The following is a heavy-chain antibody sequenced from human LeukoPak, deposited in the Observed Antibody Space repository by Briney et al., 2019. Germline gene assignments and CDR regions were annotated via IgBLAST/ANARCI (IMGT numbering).Heavy chain of an antibody. J-gene: IGHJ4*02. CDR3: AKENYDFWRGYYEHYFDY. CDR2: IGGSGGTT. Sequence: RTGGPLRLSCAASGFTFSSYAMSWVRQAPGKGLEWVSAIGGSGGTTYYADSVKGRFTISRDNSKNTLYLQINSLRAEDTAVYYCAKENYDFWRGYYEHYFDYWGQGTLVTVSS. D-gene: IGHD3-3*01. CDR1: GFTFSSYA. V-gene: IGHV3-23*01.